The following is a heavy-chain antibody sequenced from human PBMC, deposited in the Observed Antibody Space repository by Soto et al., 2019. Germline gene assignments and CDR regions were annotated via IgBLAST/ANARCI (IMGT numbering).Heavy chain of an antibody. D-gene: IGHD4-17*01. J-gene: IGHJ5*02. Sequence: GASVKVSCKASGYTFTSYGISWVRQAPGQGLEWMGWISAYNGNTNYAQKLQGRVTMTTDTSTSTAYMELRSLRSDDTAVYYCARVYGDYPFNWFDPWGQGTQVTVSS. CDR2: ISAYNGNT. CDR1: GYTFTSYG. CDR3: ARVYGDYPFNWFDP. V-gene: IGHV1-18*01.